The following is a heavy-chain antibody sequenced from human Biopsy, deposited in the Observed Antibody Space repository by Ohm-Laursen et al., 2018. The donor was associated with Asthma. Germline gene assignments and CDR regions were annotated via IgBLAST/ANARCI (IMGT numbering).Heavy chain of an antibody. CDR1: GFAVSRDY. CDR2: IYSGGTS. D-gene: IGHD3-22*01. V-gene: IGHV3-53*01. Sequence: GSLRLFLYSSGFAVSRDYMFWVRQAPGKGLEWVSVIYSGGTSHTADSVRGRFTISRDYSKNTLYLQMHSLRAEDTAVYYCARGDSSNWSHYYFDYWGQGTLVTVSS. J-gene: IGHJ4*02. CDR3: ARGDSSNWSHYYFDY.